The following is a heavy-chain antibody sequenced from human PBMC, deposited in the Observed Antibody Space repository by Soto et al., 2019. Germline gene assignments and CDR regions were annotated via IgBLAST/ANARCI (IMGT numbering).Heavy chain of an antibody. V-gene: IGHV3-48*02. CDR1: GFTFSSYS. CDR3: ARDDSYDRYNWFDP. J-gene: IGHJ5*02. CDR2: ISSSSSTI. D-gene: IGHD5-18*01. Sequence: PGGSLRLSCAASGFTFSSYSMNWVRQAPGKGLEWVSYISSSSSTIYYADSVKGRFTISRDDAKNSLYLQMNSLGDEDTAVYYCARDDSYDRYNWFDPWGQGTLVTVSS.